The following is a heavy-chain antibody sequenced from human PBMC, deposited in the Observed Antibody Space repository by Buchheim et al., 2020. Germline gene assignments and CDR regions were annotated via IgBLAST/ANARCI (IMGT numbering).Heavy chain of an antibody. CDR2: ISVSGVST. Sequence: EVQLVESGGGLVQPGGSLRLSCAASGFTFSSYAMSWVRQAPGKGLEWVSAISVSGVSTYYADSVKGGFTIYRANSKNTLYRQMNSLRAEDTAVYYCAKGRYYDFWSGYLFDYWGQGTL. V-gene: IGHV3-23*04. J-gene: IGHJ4*02. D-gene: IGHD3-3*01. CDR3: AKGRYYDFWSGYLFDY. CDR1: GFTFSSYA.